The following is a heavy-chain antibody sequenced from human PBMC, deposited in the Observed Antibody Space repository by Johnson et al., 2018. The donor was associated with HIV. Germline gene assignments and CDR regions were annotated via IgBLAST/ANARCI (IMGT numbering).Heavy chain of an antibody. D-gene: IGHD3-10*01. CDR3: TTGISWFGAITFDI. J-gene: IGHJ3*02. Sequence: VQLVESGGGLVQPGGSLRLSCAASGFTFSSYAMSWVRQAPGKGLEWVSAISGSGGSTYYADSVKGRFTISRDNSKNTLYLQMNSLKTEDTAVYYCTTGISWFGAITFDIWGQGTMVTVSS. V-gene: IGHV3-23*04. CDR1: GFTFSSYA. CDR2: ISGSGGST.